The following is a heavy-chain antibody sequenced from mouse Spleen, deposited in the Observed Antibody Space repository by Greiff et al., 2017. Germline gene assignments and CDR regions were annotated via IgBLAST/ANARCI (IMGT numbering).Heavy chain of an antibody. J-gene: IGHJ2*01. CDR3: ARGVTTAYYFDY. D-gene: IGHD2-2*01. CDR1: GYTFTSYW. Sequence: QVQLKQPGAELVMPGASVKLSCKASGYTFTSYWMHWVKQRPGQGLEWIGEIDPSDSYTNYNQKFKGKATLTVDKSSSTAYMQLSSLTSEDSAVYYCARGVTTAYYFDYWGQGTTLTVSS. V-gene: IGHV1-69*01. CDR2: IDPSDSYT.